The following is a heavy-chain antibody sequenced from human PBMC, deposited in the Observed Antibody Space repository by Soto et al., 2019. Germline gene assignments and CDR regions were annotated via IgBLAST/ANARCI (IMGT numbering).Heavy chain of an antibody. CDR3: AKCWYSSPWPRGASDY. D-gene: IGHD6-13*01. CDR2: ISGSGGST. J-gene: IGHJ4*02. V-gene: IGHV3-23*01. CDR1: GFTFSSYA. Sequence: PGGSLRLSCAASGFTFSSYAMSWVRQAPGKGLEWVSAISGSGGSTYYADSVKGRFTISRDNSKNTLYLQMNSLRAEDTAVYYCAKCWYSSPWPRGASDYCGQGTQVTVSS.